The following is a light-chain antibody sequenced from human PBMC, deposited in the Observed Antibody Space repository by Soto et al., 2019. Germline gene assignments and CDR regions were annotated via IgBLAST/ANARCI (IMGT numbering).Light chain of an antibody. CDR1: SSDVGDYDF. CDR2: DVS. CDR3: CSYAGSYTWV. J-gene: IGLJ3*02. Sequence: QSALTQPRSVSGSPGQSVTISCTGTSSDVGDYDFVSWYRQHPGTVPKLMIYDVSERPSGVPDRFSGSKSGNTASLTISGRQAEDEAVYYCCSYAGSYTWVFGGGTKLTVL. V-gene: IGLV2-11*01.